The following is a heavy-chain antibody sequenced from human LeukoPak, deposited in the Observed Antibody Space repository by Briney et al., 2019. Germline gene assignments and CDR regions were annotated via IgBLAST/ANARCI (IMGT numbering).Heavy chain of an antibody. CDR1: GFTFSSYA. CDR3: AKAPANYVDTAMGTFDY. J-gene: IGHJ4*02. CDR2: ISSIGIST. Sequence: PGGSLRLSCEASGFTFSSYAMHWVRQAPGKGLEWVSAISSIGISTYYADSVKGRFTISRDNSKNTLYLQMNSLRAEDTAVYYCAKAPANYVDTAMGTFDYWGQGTLVTVSS. D-gene: IGHD5-18*01. V-gene: IGHV3-23*01.